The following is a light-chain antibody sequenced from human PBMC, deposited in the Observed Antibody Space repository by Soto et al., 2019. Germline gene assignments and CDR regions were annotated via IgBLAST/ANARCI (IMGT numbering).Light chain of an antibody. J-gene: IGKJ5*01. CDR3: QQYGSSPPIT. Sequence: EIVMTQSPATLSVSPGERATLSCRAGQSVSNNLAWYQQKPGQAPRLLIYGASSRATGIPDRLSGSGSGTDFTLTISRLEPEDFAVYYCQQYGSSPPITFGQGTRLEIK. CDR2: GAS. CDR1: QSVSNN. V-gene: IGKV3-20*01.